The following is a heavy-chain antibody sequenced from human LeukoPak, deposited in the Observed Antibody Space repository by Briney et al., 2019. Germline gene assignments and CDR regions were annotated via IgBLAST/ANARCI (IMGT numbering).Heavy chain of an antibody. J-gene: IGHJ4*02. CDR2: ISYDGSNK. CDR1: GFTFSSYA. CDR3: ARPVPHFDY. V-gene: IGHV3-30*04. Sequence: GGSLRLSCAASGFTFSSYAMHWVRQAPGKGLEWVAVISYDGSNKYYADSVKGRFTISRDNSKNTLYLQMNSLRAEDTAVYYCARPVPHFDYWGQGTLVTLSS.